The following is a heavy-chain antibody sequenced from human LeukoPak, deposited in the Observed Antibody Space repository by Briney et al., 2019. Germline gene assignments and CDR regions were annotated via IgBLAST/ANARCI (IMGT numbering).Heavy chain of an antibody. CDR3: ARERVVPALTPPPDAFDI. J-gene: IGHJ3*02. CDR1: GFTFSTYW. CDR2: IKEDGNEK. D-gene: IGHD2-2*01. Sequence: PGGSLRLSCAASGFTFSTYWMSWVRQAPGKGLEWVANIKEDGNEKYYVDSVKGRFTISRDNAKNSLYLQMNSLRDEDTAVYYCARERVVPALTPPPDAFDIWGQGTMVTVSS. V-gene: IGHV3-7*01.